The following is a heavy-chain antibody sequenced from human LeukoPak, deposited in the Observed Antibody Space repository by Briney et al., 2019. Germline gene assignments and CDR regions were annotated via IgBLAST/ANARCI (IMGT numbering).Heavy chain of an antibody. CDR3: TTLKLAAGFDS. CDR1: GFTFTDAK. D-gene: IGHD6-13*01. J-gene: IGHJ4*02. V-gene: IGHV3-15*01. CDR2: IKKKGDGGTT. Sequence: PGGSLRLSCGASGFTFTDAKMTWVRQAPGKGLEWVGCIKKKGDGGTTDYAAPVKGRFTISRDDSINTLYLQMDSLKTEDTAVYYCTTLKLAAGFDSWGQGTLVTVSS.